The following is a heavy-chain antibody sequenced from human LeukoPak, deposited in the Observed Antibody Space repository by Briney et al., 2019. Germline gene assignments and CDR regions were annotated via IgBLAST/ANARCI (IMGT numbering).Heavy chain of an antibody. CDR3: AKDWPGAAAAGGGLDY. CDR1: GFTFSGYW. Sequence: HPGGSLRLSCAASGFTFSGYWMSWVRQAPGKGLEWVANIKEDGSEKYYVDSVKGRFTMSRDNAKNSLYLQMNSLRAEDTAMYYCAKDWPGAAAAGGGLDYWGQGTLVSVSS. D-gene: IGHD6-13*01. J-gene: IGHJ4*02. V-gene: IGHV3-7*01. CDR2: IKEDGSEK.